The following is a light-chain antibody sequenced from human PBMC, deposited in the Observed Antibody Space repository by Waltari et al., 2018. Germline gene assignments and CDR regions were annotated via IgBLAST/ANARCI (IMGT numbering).Light chain of an antibody. CDR2: RAS. V-gene: IGKV1-5*03. Sequence: DIRVILSPSTLAASVGDRVSISCRASQRVGSWLAWYQQKPGKAPKLLIYRASSLESGVPSRFSGSGSGTEFTLTISSLEPDDFATYYCQQYNSHSPWTFGQGTKVEIK. CDR1: QRVGSW. CDR3: QQYNSHSPWT. J-gene: IGKJ1*01.